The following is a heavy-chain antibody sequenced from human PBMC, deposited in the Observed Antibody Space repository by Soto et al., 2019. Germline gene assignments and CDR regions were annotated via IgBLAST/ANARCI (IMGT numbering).Heavy chain of an antibody. CDR2: IYYSGST. CDR3: GRLGRRSGLEP. V-gene: IGHV4-61*01. J-gene: IGHJ5*02. Sequence: SETLSLTCTVSGGSVSSGSYYWSWIRQPPGKGLEWIGYIYYSGSTNYNPSLKSRVTISVDTSKNQFSLKLSSVTAADTAVYYCGRLGRRSGLEPWGQGTLVTVCS. D-gene: IGHD3-16*01. CDR1: GGSVSSGSYY.